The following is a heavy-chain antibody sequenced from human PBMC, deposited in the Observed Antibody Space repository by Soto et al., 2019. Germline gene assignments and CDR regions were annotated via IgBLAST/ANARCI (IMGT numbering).Heavy chain of an antibody. Sequence: PGWSLRLSCAASGFTFSSYAMHLVRQAPGKGLEWVAFISYDGSNKYYADSVKGRFTISRDNSKNTLYLQMNSLRAEDTAVYYCARDLIWFGEGWFDPWGEGTLVTVS. CDR1: GFTFSSYA. CDR2: ISYDGSNK. D-gene: IGHD3-10*01. J-gene: IGHJ5*02. V-gene: IGHV3-30-3*01. CDR3: ARDLIWFGEGWFDP.